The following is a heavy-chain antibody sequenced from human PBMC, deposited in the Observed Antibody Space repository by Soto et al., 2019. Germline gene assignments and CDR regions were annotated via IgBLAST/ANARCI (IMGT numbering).Heavy chain of an antibody. CDR3: VRIPEGNYHFDY. CDR1: GFIFSDHQ. J-gene: IGHJ4*02. CDR2: SRTRPYGFTT. Sequence: GGSLRLSCAASGFIFSDHQMDWVRQAPGRGLEWVGRSRTRPYGFTTEYAASVKGRFTTSRHDSNNSVYLQMNSLKTEDTAVYYWVRIPEGNYHFDYWGQGTVVTVSS. D-gene: IGHD1-7*01. V-gene: IGHV3-72*01.